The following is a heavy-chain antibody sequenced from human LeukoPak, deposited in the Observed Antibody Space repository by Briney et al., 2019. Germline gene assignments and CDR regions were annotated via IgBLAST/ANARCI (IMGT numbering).Heavy chain of an antibody. D-gene: IGHD3-3*01. J-gene: IGHJ4*02. Sequence: GGSLRLSCAASGFTFSSYGMHWVRQAPGKGLEWVAFIRYDGSNKYYADSVKGRFTISRDNSKNTLYLQMNSLRAEDTAVYYCAKDLIKGYDFGSGYYLDYWGQGTLVTVSS. CDR2: IRYDGSNK. CDR3: AKDLIKGYDFGSGYYLDY. V-gene: IGHV3-30*02. CDR1: GFTFSSYG.